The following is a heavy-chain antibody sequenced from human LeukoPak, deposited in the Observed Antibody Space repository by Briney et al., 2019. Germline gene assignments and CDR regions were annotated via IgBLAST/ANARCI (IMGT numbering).Heavy chain of an antibody. D-gene: IGHD1-14*01. CDR1: GGSLSSGGYY. CDR3: ARVTSARNGFDY. V-gene: IGHV4-31*03. Sequence: SETLSLTCTVSGGSLSSGGYYWGWIRKHPGMGLEWIGSIYYSGSTYYTPSLKSRVNISVDTSKSQFALNLTSVTAADTAVYYCARVTSARNGFDYWGQGTLVTVSS. J-gene: IGHJ4*02. CDR2: IYYSGST.